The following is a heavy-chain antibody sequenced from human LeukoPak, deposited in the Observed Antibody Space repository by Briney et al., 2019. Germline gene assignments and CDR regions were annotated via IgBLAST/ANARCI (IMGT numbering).Heavy chain of an antibody. D-gene: IGHD2-21*01. CDR1: GYTFTNYN. J-gene: IGHJ5*01. CDR3: ARGLDGDFLDYDWFDS. V-gene: IGHV1-8*01. Sequence: ASVTVSCMASGYTFTNYNVNWVRQATGQGLEWMGWMNPISGYTGYAQKFQGRVTMTRDTSISTAYMELSSLRSEDTAVYYCARGLDGDFLDYDWFDSWGQGTLVTVSS. CDR2: MNPISGYT.